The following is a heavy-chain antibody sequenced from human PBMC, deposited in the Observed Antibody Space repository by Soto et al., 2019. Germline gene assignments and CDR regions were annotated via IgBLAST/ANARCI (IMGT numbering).Heavy chain of an antibody. V-gene: IGHV3-23*01. CDR2: TSGSGGSI. CDR1: GITISSYA. D-gene: IGHD2-15*01. Sequence: PGGSLRLSCVASGITISSYAMSWVRQAPGKGLEWVSATSGSGGSIYYADSVKGRFTISRDNSKNTLYLQMNSLRAEDTALYYCAKDIAEVVVASGFDYWGLGTLVTVSS. J-gene: IGHJ4*02. CDR3: AKDIAEVVVASGFDY.